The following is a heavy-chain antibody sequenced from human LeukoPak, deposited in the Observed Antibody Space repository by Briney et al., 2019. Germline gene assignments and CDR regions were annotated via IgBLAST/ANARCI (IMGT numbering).Heavy chain of an antibody. CDR2: ISISSSYT. D-gene: IGHD3-22*01. CDR3: ARDRAPSGFYLGDFYY. CDR1: GFTFRDYY. V-gene: IGHV3-11*05. J-gene: IGHJ4*02. Sequence: PGGSLRLSCAASGFTFRDYYMSCIRQAPGKGLEWVSYISISSSYTKYADSVKGRFTISRDNAKKSLYLQMNSLRADDSAVYYCARDRAPSGFYLGDFYYWGQGALVTVSS.